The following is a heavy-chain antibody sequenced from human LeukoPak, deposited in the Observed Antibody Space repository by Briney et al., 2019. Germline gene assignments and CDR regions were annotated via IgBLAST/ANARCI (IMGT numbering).Heavy chain of an antibody. CDR2: IKQDESKK. Sequence: PGGSLRLSCAASGFTFSRYWMTWVRQAPGKGLEWVANIKQDESKKNYVDSVKGRFTISRDNAKNSLYLQMNSLRAEDTAVYYCARDRRSWFDYWGQGTLVTVSS. CDR1: GFTFSRYW. J-gene: IGHJ4*02. V-gene: IGHV3-7*03. CDR3: ARDRRSWFDY.